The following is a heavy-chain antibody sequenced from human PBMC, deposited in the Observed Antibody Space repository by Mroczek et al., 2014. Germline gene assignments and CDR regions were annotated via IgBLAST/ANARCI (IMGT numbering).Heavy chain of an antibody. Sequence: QVQLVQSGPGLVKPSETLSLICTVSGDSITSKNFYWGWIRQPPGKGLEWIGNIYDRRNTYYNPSLKRRVTISVDTSKNQFSLNLTSVTAADTALYYCTRQGRVLSYDNSHYQSATVDTWGQGTLVTVSS. D-gene: IGHD3-22*01. CDR2: IYDRRNT. V-gene: IGHV4-39*01. J-gene: IGHJ5*02. CDR1: GDSITSKNFY. CDR3: TRQGRVLSYDNSHYQSATVDT.